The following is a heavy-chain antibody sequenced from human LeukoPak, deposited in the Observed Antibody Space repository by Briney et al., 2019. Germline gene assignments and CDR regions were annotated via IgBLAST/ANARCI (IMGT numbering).Heavy chain of an antibody. Sequence: SQTLSLTCTVSGGSISSYYWSWIRQPPGKGLEWIGYIYYSGSTNHNPSLKSRVTISVDTSKNQFSLRLTSVTAADTAVYYCARGRYLTTSGGAAAGFLDYWGQGSLVTVST. CDR1: GGSISSYY. CDR2: IYYSGST. J-gene: IGHJ4*02. CDR3: ARGRYLTTSGGAAAGFLDY. D-gene: IGHD6-13*01. V-gene: IGHV4-59*12.